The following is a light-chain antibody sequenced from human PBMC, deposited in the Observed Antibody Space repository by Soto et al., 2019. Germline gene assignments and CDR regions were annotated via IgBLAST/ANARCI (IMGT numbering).Light chain of an antibody. J-gene: IGLJ3*02. V-gene: IGLV1-40*01. CDR3: QSYDSSLSAKV. CDR2: GST. CDR1: STNIGAGYD. Sequence: QSALTQPPSVSGAPGQRVTLSCTGSSTNIGAGYDVQWYQQFPGKAPKLLISGSTNRRSGVPDRFSGSESGTSASLTITGLQAEDEADYHCQSYDSSLSAKVFGGGTKLTVL.